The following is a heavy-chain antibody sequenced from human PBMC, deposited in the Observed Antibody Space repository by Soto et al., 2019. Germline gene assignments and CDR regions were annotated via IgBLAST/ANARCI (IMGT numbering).Heavy chain of an antibody. V-gene: IGHV1-3*01. CDR1: GYTYTSYA. J-gene: IGHJ4*02. CDR2: INAGNGNT. Sequence: GASVKVSCKASGYTYTSYAMHWVRQAPGQRLEWMGWINAGNGNTKYSQKFQGRVTITRDTSASTAYMELSSLRSEDTAVYYCAIWGLGYCSSTSCPSRGYFDYWGQGTLVTVSS. D-gene: IGHD2-2*01. CDR3: AIWGLGYCSSTSCPSRGYFDY.